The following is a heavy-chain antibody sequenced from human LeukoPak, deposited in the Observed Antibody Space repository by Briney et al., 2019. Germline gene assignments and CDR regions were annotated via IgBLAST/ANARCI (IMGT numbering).Heavy chain of an antibody. V-gene: IGHV3-23*01. CDR3: AKDLRNGDNYGFLDY. D-gene: IGHD4/OR15-4a*01. Sequence: GGSLRLSCAASGFTFSSSGMSWVRQTADKGLEWVSSIHASGGRAYYADSVKGRFTVSRDSSKNTLYLQMNSLRVEDTAIYYCAKDLRNGDNYGFLDYWGQGTLVTVSP. CDR2: IHASGGRA. CDR1: GFTFSSSG. J-gene: IGHJ4*02.